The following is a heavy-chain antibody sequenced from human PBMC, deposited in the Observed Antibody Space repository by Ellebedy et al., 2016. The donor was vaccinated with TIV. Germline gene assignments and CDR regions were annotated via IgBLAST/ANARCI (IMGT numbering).Heavy chain of an antibody. V-gene: IGHV1-18*04. Sequence: ASVKVSCKASGYTFTSYYMHWVRQAPGQGLEWMGWISASNGNSNYAQNLQGRVTMTTDTSTSTAYMELRSLRSDDTAVYYCARDGDYGDERGFDYWGQGTLVTVSS. CDR3: ARDGDYGDERGFDY. CDR2: ISASNGNS. CDR1: GYTFTSYY. J-gene: IGHJ4*02. D-gene: IGHD4-17*01.